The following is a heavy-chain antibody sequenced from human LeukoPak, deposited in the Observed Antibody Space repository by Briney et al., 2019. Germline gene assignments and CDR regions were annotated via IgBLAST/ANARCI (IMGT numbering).Heavy chain of an antibody. CDR3: ARDPDSGNERGPFDS. CDR1: GDSVSSNIAS. J-gene: IGHJ5*01. V-gene: IGHV6-1*01. Sequence: SQTLSLTCAVSGDSVSSNIASWTWIRLSPSGALEWLGRTYYRSKWSNTYAGSVKSRITINPDTSKNEFSLQLHSVTPEDTAVYFCARDPDSGNERGPFDSWGQGTLVTVSS. CDR2: TYYRSKWSN. D-gene: IGHD6-25*01.